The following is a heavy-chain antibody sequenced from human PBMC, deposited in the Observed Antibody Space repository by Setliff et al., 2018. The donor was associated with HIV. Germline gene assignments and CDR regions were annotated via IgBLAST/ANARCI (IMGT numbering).Heavy chain of an antibody. V-gene: IGHV4-4*09. CDR3: ARERGSSSGYYYYGMDV. CDR1: GGSISTYY. D-gene: IGHD6-6*01. J-gene: IGHJ6*02. Sequence: SETLSLTCTVSGGSISTYYWSWIRQPPGKGLEWIGYIYTSGSTNYNPSLKSRLTISIDTSKNQFSLKLSSVTAADTAVYYCARERGSSSGYYYYGMDVWGQGTTVTVSS. CDR2: IYTSGST.